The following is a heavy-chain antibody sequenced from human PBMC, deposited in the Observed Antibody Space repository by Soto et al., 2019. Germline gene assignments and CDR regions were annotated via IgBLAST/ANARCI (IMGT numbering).Heavy chain of an antibody. V-gene: IGHV1-69*13. J-gene: IGHJ4*02. CDR3: ANTDTSGSYYGFTFDY. D-gene: IGHD1-26*01. CDR1: GGTFSSYA. Sequence: GASVKVSCKASGGTFSSYAISWVRQAPGQGLEWMGGIIPIFGTANYAQKFQGRVTITADESTSTAYMELSSLRSEDTAVYYCANTDTSGSYYGFTFDYWGQGTPVTVSS. CDR2: IIPIFGTA.